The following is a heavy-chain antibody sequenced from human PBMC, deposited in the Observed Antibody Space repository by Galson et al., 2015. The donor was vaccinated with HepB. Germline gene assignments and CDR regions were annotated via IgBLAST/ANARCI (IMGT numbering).Heavy chain of an antibody. CDR2: ISYDGTNK. D-gene: IGHD5-12*01. J-gene: IGHJ4*02. CDR1: GFTLSNYA. V-gene: IGHV3-30-3*01. CDR3: ARGGGYYGSYTEYYFDD. Sequence: SLRLSCAVSGFTLSNYAMHWVRQAPGKGLEWVSFISYDGTNKYYAHSVTGRFTISRDTSENTLYLHMNSLRADDTAVYYSARGGGYYGSYTEYYFDDWGQGTRVTVSS.